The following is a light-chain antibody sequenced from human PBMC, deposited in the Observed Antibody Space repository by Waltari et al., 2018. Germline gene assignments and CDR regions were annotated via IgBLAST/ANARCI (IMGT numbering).Light chain of an antibody. V-gene: IGLV3-21*02. CDR2: GDR. J-gene: IGLJ1*01. CDR3: QVWDKSSDYV. CDR1: NIGIKT. Sequence: SYVLTQPPSVSVAPGQTATITCGGDNIGIKTVHWYQQRPGQAPVLVVCGDRDRPSGIPERFSGSTSGNTATLTIGRVEVGDEADYFCQVWDKSSDYVFGPGTKVTVL.